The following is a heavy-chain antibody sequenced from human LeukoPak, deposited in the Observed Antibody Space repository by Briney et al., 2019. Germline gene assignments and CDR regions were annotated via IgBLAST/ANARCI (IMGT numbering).Heavy chain of an antibody. CDR3: ARALQLLRGYFDY. CDR2: ISYDESNK. J-gene: IGHJ4*02. Sequence: GGSLRLSCAASGFTFSSYAMHWVRQAPGKGLEWVAVISYDESNKYYADSVKGRFTISRDNSKNTLYLQMNSLRAEDTAVYYCARALQLLRGYFDYWGQGTLVTVSS. D-gene: IGHD6-6*01. V-gene: IGHV3-30-3*01. CDR1: GFTFSSYA.